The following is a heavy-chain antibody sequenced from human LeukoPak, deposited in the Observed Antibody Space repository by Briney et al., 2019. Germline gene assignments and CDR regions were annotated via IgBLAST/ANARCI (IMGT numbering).Heavy chain of an antibody. J-gene: IGHJ4*02. CDR3: ATEFYSNGYNF. Sequence: NPGGSLRLSCPGSGFTFSSAWMTWVRQVPGKGLEWVGHIKSRTDGGTTDYVAPVKGRFTISRDDSKNTVYLQMNSLKTEDSAVYFCATEFYSNGYNFWGQGTLVIVSS. D-gene: IGHD5-24*01. V-gene: IGHV3-15*01. CDR1: GFTFSSAW. CDR2: IKSRTDGGTT.